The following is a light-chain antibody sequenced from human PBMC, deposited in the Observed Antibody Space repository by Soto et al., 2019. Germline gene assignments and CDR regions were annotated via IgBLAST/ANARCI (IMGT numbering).Light chain of an antibody. Sequence: DIRMTQSPSSVSASVGDTVTITCRASQPINDWLAWYQQKRGKAPKLLIYSASTLDTGVPSRLSGSASGTDFTLTISSLQPEDFATYYCQQANSFPLTFGGGTTVEI. CDR1: QPINDW. V-gene: IGKV1-12*01. CDR2: SAS. CDR3: QQANSFPLT. J-gene: IGKJ4*01.